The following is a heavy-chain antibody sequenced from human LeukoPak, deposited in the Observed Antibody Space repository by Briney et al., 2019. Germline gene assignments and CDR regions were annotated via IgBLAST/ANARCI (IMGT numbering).Heavy chain of an antibody. CDR3: ARGPPNWGYYDSSGYC. J-gene: IGHJ4*02. Sequence: PGGSLRLSRAASGFTFTSDSMNWVREAPGKGLGGVSSISSSSSYIYYAESVKGRFTISRDKAKNSLYLQMNSLRAEDTAVYYCARGPPNWGYYDSSGYCWGQGTLVTVSS. CDR2: ISSSSSYI. CDR1: GFTFTSDS. D-gene: IGHD3-22*01. V-gene: IGHV3-21*01.